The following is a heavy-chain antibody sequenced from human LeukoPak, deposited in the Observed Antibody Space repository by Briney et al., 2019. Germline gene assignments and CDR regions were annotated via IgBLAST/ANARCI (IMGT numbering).Heavy chain of an antibody. CDR2: IFSSGGT. V-gene: IGHV4-4*07. D-gene: IGHD6-13*01. Sequence: PSETLSLTCTVSGGSISSFSWNRIRQTAGKGPEWIGRIFSSGGTNYNPSLNGRVTLSVDTSKNQLSLVLKSVTAADTAVYYCASGLFGSSSWSESGYFASWGLGTLVTVSS. J-gene: IGHJ4*02. CDR1: GGSISSFS. CDR3: ASGLFGSSSWSESGYFAS.